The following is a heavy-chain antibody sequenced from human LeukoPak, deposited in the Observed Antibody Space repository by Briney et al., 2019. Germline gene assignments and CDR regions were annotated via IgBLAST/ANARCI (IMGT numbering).Heavy chain of an antibody. D-gene: IGHD3-16*01. CDR3: ATEYVRTHYFDW. CDR2: ITSTGTTT. V-gene: IGHV1-46*02. Sequence: ASVKVSCKASGYNLNTYHMHWVRPAPGQGLEWMGIITSTGTTTICAQKFQGRVTMTRDTSTSTVYMDLSSLRSDDTAVYYYATEYVRTHYFDWWGQGTLVTVSS. J-gene: IGHJ4*02. CDR1: GYNLNTYH.